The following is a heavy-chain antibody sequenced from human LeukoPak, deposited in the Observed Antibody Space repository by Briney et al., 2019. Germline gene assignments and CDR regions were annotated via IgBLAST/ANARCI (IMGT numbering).Heavy chain of an antibody. Sequence: GGSLKLSCASSGFSFSSYEMTWVRQAPGKGLEWVSYISSSGSTIYYADSVKGRFTISRDNAKNSLYLQMNSLRAEDTAVYFCARGSWNFEYWGQGTLVTVSS. J-gene: IGHJ4*02. V-gene: IGHV3-48*03. D-gene: IGHD6-13*01. CDR1: GFSFSSYE. CDR2: ISSSGSTI. CDR3: ARGSWNFEY.